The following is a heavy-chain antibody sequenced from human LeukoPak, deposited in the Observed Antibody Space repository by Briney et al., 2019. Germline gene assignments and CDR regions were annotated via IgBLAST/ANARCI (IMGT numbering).Heavy chain of an antibody. V-gene: IGHV4-59*08. CDR3: ARQTRYYGSGSLLDY. D-gene: IGHD3-10*01. CDR2: IYYSGST. Sequence: SETLSLTCTVSGGSISSYYWSWIRQPPGKGLEWIGYIYYSGSTYYNPSLKSRVTISVDTSKNQFSLKLSSVTAADTAVYYCARQTRYYGSGSLLDYWGQGTLVTVSS. J-gene: IGHJ4*02. CDR1: GGSISSYY.